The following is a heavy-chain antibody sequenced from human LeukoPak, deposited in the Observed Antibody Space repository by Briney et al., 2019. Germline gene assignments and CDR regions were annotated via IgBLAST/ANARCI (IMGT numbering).Heavy chain of an antibody. CDR2: IAYDGSKR. J-gene: IGHJ4*02. CDR3: AKEGPYCGGDCYGVFDY. Sequence: PGGSLRLSCAASGFTFSSYAMHWVRQAPGKGLEWVAVIAYDGSKRNHADSVKGRFTISRDNSKNTLYLQMNGLRAEDTAVYYCAKEGPYCGGDCYGVFDYWGQGTLVTVSS. CDR1: GFTFSSYA. D-gene: IGHD2-21*02. V-gene: IGHV3-30-3*02.